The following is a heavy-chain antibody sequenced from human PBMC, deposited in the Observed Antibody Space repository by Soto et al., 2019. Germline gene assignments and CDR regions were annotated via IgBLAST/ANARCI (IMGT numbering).Heavy chain of an antibody. CDR1: GFTFSNAW. CDR3: TTDSPTTVTTS. CDR2: IKSKTDGGTT. J-gene: IGHJ5*02. Sequence: GESLKISCAASGFTFSNAWMSWVRQAPGKGLEWVGRIKSKTDGGTTDYAAPVKGRFTISRDDSKNTLYLQMNSLKTEDTAVYYCTTDSPTTVTTSWGQGTLVTVSS. D-gene: IGHD4-4*01. V-gene: IGHV3-15*01.